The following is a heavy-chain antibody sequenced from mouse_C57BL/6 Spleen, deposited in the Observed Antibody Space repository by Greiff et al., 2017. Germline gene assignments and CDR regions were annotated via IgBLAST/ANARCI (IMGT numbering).Heavy chain of an antibody. Sequence: EVKLVESGGGLVKPGGSLKLSCAASGFTFSSYTMSWVRQTPAKRLEWVATISGGGGITYYPNSVKGRFTISRDNAKNTLYLQMSSLRSENTAVYYCARLSDYGYYYAKDYWGQGTSVTVSS. J-gene: IGHJ4*01. CDR3: ARLSDYGYYYAKDY. CDR1: GFTFSSYT. CDR2: ISGGGGIT. V-gene: IGHV5-9*04. D-gene: IGHD2-4*01.